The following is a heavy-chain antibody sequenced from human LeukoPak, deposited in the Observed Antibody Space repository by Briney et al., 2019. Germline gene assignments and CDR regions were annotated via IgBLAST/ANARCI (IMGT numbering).Heavy chain of an antibody. D-gene: IGHD1-26*01. V-gene: IGHV4-34*01. Sequence: PSETLSLTCPVFGWFYQCFLWGLIRQPPGKGLEWIGEINHSGSTNYNPSLKSRVTISVDTSKNQFPLKLSSVTAADTAVSYSAMLSGVDLYIYYYMDVWGKGTTVTVSS. CDR1: GWFYQCFL. CDR3: AMLSGVDLYIYYYMDV. J-gene: IGHJ6*03. CDR2: INHSGST.